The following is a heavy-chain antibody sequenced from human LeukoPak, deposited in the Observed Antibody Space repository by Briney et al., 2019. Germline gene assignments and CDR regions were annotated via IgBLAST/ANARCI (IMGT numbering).Heavy chain of an antibody. J-gene: IGHJ6*02. CDR2: ISSSGSTI. V-gene: IGHV3-11*01. CDR1: GFTFSDYY. Sequence: GGSLRLSCAASGFTFSDYYMSWIRQAPGKGLEWVSYISSSGSTIYYADSVKGRFTISRDNAKNSLYLQMNSLRAEDTAVYYCARDFTRLWFGKSYGMDVWGQGTTVTVSS. D-gene: IGHD3-10*01. CDR3: ARDFTRLWFGKSYGMDV.